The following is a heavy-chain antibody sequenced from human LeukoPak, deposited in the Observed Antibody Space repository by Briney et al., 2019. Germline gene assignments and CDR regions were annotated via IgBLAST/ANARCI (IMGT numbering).Heavy chain of an antibody. Sequence: GGSLRLSCAASGFTFSSYAMHWVRQAPGKGLEWVAVISYDGSNKYYADSVKGRFTISRDNSKNTLYVQMNSLRVEDTAVYYCARVGLGEWYFDLWGRGTLVTVSS. V-gene: IGHV3-30-3*01. CDR3: ARVGLGEWYFDL. J-gene: IGHJ2*01. D-gene: IGHD1-26*01. CDR1: GFTFSSYA. CDR2: ISYDGSNK.